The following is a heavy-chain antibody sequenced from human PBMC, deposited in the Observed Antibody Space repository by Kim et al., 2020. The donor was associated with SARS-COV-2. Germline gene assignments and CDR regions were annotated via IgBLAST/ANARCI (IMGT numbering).Heavy chain of an antibody. Sequence: GGSLRLSCAASGFTFSSYAMSWVRQAPGKGLEWVSAISGSGGSTYYADSVKGRFTISRDNSKNTLYLQMNSLRAEDTAVYYCAKRRVESGSYYASEYFQHWGQGTLVTVSS. CDR2: ISGSGGST. J-gene: IGHJ1*01. CDR3: AKRRVESGSYYASEYFQH. CDR1: GFTFSSYA. D-gene: IGHD1-26*01. V-gene: IGHV3-23*01.